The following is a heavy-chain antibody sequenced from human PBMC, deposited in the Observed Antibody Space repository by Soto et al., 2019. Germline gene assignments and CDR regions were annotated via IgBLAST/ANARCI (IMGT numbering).Heavy chain of an antibody. CDR3: AREGRSYDILTGYYKMGGVFDP. CDR2: IYYSGST. J-gene: IGHJ5*02. CDR1: GGSISSYY. D-gene: IGHD3-9*01. Sequence: QVQLQESGPGLVKPSETLSLTCTVSGGSISSYYWSWIRQPPGKGLEWIGYIYYSGSTNYNPSLKSRVTISVDTSKNQFSLKLSSVTAADTAVYYCAREGRSYDILTGYYKMGGVFDPWGQGTLVTVSS. V-gene: IGHV4-59*01.